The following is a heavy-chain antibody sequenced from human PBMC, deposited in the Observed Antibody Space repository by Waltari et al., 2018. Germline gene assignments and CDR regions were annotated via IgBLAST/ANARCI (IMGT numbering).Heavy chain of an antibody. J-gene: IGHJ3*02. CDR3: ARGEIAMXXNGPLDI. CDR1: GGTLXHYA. V-gene: IGHV1-69*04. CDR2: IIMIPGIV. D-gene: IGHD5-18*01. Sequence: QVQLVQSGAEVKNPXSSVNVSCQASGGTLXHYAXNWVRQAPGQGLEWMGRIIMIPGIVNXAQKFQDRGAFSXHSXTTTAXMXLRSLISXXXAVYXCARGEIAMXXNGPLDIXGQGTVVVVXS.